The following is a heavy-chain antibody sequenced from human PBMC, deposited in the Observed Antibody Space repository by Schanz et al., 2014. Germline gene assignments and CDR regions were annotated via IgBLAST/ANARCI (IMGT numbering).Heavy chain of an antibody. J-gene: IGHJ5*02. V-gene: IGHV3-7*01. CDR2: IKQDGNEK. CDR1: GFTFSTYC. Sequence: LVESGGGVVQPGRSLRLSCAASGFTFSTYCMSWVRQAPGRGLEWVANIKQDGNEKYYVDSVKGRFTISRDNAKNSLYLQMHSLRVEDTAVYYCARDDFWSGDDNRFDPWGQGTLVTVSS. CDR3: ARDDFWSGDDNRFDP. D-gene: IGHD3-3*01.